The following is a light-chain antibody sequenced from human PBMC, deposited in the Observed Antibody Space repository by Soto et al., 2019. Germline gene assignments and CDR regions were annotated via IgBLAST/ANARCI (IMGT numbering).Light chain of an antibody. Sequence: EIVMTQSPATLSVSPGERATLSCRASQSVSSNLAWYQQKPGQAPRLLIYGASTRATGIPARFTGSESGTEFTLTISRLQSEDLAVYYCQQGNNLPPSFGPVTKVDIQ. CDR1: QSVSSN. CDR2: GAS. CDR3: QQGNNLPPS. J-gene: IGKJ3*01. V-gene: IGKV3-15*01.